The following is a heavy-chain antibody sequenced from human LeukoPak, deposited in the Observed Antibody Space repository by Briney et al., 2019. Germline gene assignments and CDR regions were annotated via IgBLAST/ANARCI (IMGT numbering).Heavy chain of an antibody. CDR3: ARGTTYHYYDILTGSLNWFDP. CDR1: GYTFTSYY. J-gene: IGHJ5*02. D-gene: IGHD3-9*01. Sequence: ASVKVSCKASGYTFTSYYMHWVRQAPGQGLEWMGIINPSGGSTSYAQKFQGRVTMTRDTSTSTVYMELSSLRSEDTAVYYCARGTTYHYYDILTGSLNWFDPWGQGTLVTVSS. V-gene: IGHV1-46*01. CDR2: INPSGGST.